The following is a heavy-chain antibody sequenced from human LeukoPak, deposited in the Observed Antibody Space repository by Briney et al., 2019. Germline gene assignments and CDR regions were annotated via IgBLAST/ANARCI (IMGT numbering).Heavy chain of an antibody. J-gene: IGHJ5*02. CDR1: DGSISSSSYY. CDR2: IYYSGST. Sequence: PSETLSLTCTVSDGSISSSSYYWGWIRQPPGKGLEWIGSIYYSGSTYYNPSLKSRVTISVDTSKNQFSLKLSSVTAADTAVYYCARGEWELILWDNWFDPWGQGTLVTVSS. CDR3: ARGEWELILWDNWFDP. V-gene: IGHV4-39*01. D-gene: IGHD1-26*01.